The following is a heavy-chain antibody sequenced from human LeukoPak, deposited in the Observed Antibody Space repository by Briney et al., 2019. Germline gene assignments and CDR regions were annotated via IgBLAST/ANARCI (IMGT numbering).Heavy chain of an antibody. CDR3: ARDRGGYNGDYYYYYMDV. CDR2: INPSGGST. Sequence: ASVKVSCKASGYTFTSYYMHWVRQAPGQGLEWMGIINPSGGSTSFAQKFQGRVTMTRDMSTSTVYMELSSLRSEDTAVYYCARDRGGYNGDYYYYYMDVWGKGTTVTVSS. V-gene: IGHV1-46*01. J-gene: IGHJ6*03. CDR1: GYTFTSYY. D-gene: IGHD5-24*01.